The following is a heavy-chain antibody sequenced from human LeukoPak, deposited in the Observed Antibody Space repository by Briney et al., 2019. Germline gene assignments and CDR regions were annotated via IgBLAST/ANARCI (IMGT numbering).Heavy chain of an antibody. CDR3: TRRSLPDY. Sequence: GGSLKLSCAASGFSFSGSAMHWVRQASGKGLEWVGRIRSKANSYATAYAASVKGRFTISRDDSKNTAYLQMNSLKTEDTAVYYCTRRSLPDYWGQGTLVTVSS. D-gene: IGHD3-10*01. J-gene: IGHJ4*02. CDR2: IRSKANSYAT. CDR1: GFSFSGSA. V-gene: IGHV3-73*01.